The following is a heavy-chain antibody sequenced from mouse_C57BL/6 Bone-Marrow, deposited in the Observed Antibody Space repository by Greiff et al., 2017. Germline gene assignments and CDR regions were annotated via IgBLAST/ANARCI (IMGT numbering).Heavy chain of an antibody. J-gene: IGHJ4*01. Sequence: QVQLQQSGAELVMPGASVKLSCTASGYTFTSYWMHWVKQRPGQGLEWIGEIDPSDSYPNYTQKFKGKSTLTVDKSSSPAYMQLSRLTAEDSAVYDCARGGDYYAMDYWGQGTSVTVSS. CDR3: ARGGDYYAMDY. V-gene: IGHV1-69*01. CDR2: IDPSDSYP. CDR1: GYTFTSYW. D-gene: IGHD2-13*01.